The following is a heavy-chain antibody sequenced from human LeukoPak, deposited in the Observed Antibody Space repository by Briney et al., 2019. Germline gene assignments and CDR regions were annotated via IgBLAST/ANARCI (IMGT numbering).Heavy chain of an antibody. Sequence: GGSLRLSCAASGFTLSSYWMSWVRQAPGKGLEWVANIKQDGSEKYYVDSVKGRFTISRDNAKNSLYLQMNSLRAEDTAVYYCAREVLLWFGESPGPFDYWGQGTLVTVSS. D-gene: IGHD3-10*01. J-gene: IGHJ4*02. CDR1: GFTLSSYW. CDR3: AREVLLWFGESPGPFDY. CDR2: IKQDGSEK. V-gene: IGHV3-7*01.